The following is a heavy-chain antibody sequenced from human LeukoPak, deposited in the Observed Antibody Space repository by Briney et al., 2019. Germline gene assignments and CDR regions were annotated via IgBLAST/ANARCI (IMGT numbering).Heavy chain of an antibody. CDR1: GFTFSSYG. J-gene: IGHJ4*02. CDR2: IRYDGSNK. CDR3: AKDVGWELSPWDY. D-gene: IGHD1-26*01. V-gene: IGHV3-30*02. Sequence: GGSLRLSCAASGFTFSSYGMHWVRQAPGKGLEWVAFIRYDGSNKYYADSVKGRFTISRDNSKNTLYLQMNSLRAEDTAVYYCAKDVGWELSPWDYWGQGTLVTVSS.